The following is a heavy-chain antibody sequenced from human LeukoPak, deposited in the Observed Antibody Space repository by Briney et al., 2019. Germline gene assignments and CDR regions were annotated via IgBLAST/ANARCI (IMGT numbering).Heavy chain of an antibody. V-gene: IGHV4-31*03. CDR3: ARADGDYYDSSGPYYFDF. CDR2: IYYSGST. D-gene: IGHD3-22*01. CDR1: GGSISSGSYY. Sequence: SETLSLTCSVSGGSISSGSYYWSWIRQHPGKGLEWIGYIYYSGSTYYKPSLKSRVAISEDTSKNQFSLKLSSVTAADTAVYYCARADGDYYDSSGPYYFDFWGQGTLVSVS. J-gene: IGHJ4*02.